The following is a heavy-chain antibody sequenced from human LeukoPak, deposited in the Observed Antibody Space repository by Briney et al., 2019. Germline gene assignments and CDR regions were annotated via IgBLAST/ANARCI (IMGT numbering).Heavy chain of an antibody. V-gene: IGHV3-30*18. Sequence: PGGSLRLSCAASGFTFSSYGMHWVRQAPGKGLEWVAVISYDGSNKYYADSVKGRFTISRDNSKNTLYLQMNSLRAEDTAVYYCANIGHDFWSGTLDYWGQGTLVTVSS. CDR1: GFTFSSYG. CDR2: ISYDGSNK. D-gene: IGHD3-3*01. CDR3: ANIGHDFWSGTLDY. J-gene: IGHJ4*02.